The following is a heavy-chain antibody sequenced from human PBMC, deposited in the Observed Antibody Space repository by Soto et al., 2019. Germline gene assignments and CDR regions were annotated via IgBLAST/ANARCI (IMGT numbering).Heavy chain of an antibody. CDR3: ARDKITGLFDY. D-gene: IGHD2-8*02. CDR2: IHPSGTI. V-gene: IGHV4-34*01. Sequence: SETLSLTCAADDGSFSNYYWSWTRLPPGKGLEWIGEIHPSGTINYNPSLLSRVTISVDTSKNQFSLKLTSVTAADTAVYYCARDKITGLFDYWGKGTLVTVSS. J-gene: IGHJ4*02. CDR1: DGSFSNYY.